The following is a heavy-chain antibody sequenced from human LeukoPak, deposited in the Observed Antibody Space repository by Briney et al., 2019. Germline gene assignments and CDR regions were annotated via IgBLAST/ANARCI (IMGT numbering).Heavy chain of an antibody. D-gene: IGHD1-1*01. CDR1: DFSINTDYY. CDR3: VTESILVSGTFDN. V-gene: IGHV4-38-2*02. Sequence: SETLSLTCTVSDFSINTDYYWGWVRRPPGKGLEWVASIYHTGNSYYNPSLKSRITISVDTSKKQFSLTLTSVTAADTAVYYCVTESILVSGTFDNWGHGTLVTVSS. CDR2: IYHTGNS. J-gene: IGHJ4*01.